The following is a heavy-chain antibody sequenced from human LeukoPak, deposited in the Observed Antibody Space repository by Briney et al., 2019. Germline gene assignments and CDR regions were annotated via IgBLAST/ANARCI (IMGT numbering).Heavy chain of an antibody. CDR3: ARDGYDYRYYYYYMDV. Sequence: ASVKVSCKASGYTFTGYYMHWVRQAPGQGLEWMGRINPNSGGTNYAQKFQGRVTMTRDTSISTAYMELSRLRSDDTAVHYCARDGYDYRYYYYYMDVWGKGTTVTASS. CDR1: GYTFTGYY. J-gene: IGHJ6*03. D-gene: IGHD4-11*01. V-gene: IGHV1-2*06. CDR2: INPNSGGT.